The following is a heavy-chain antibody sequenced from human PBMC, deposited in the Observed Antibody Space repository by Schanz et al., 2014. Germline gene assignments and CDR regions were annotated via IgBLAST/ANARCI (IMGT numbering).Heavy chain of an antibody. CDR2: IWSDGTNE. J-gene: IGHJ6*03. CDR3: AKGPYYYYYMDV. Sequence: QGQLVESGGGVVQPGKSLRLSCATSGFIFRSFGIHWVRQAPGKGLEWVAVIWSDGTNEYYADSVKGRFTISGDSSKYTVYLQMNSLRADDTAVYYCAKGPYYYYYMDVWGNGTTVTVYS. V-gene: IGHV3-33*06. CDR1: GFIFRSFG.